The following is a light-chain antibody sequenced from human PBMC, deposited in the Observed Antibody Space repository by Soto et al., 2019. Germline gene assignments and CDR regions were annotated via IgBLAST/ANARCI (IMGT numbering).Light chain of an antibody. Sequence: DIEMTQSPASLSASVGDRVTISCRTSQTINNNLNWYQQRPGKAPKLLIYSSSSLMSGVPPRFSGSGAGTDFTLTISNLPPEDFATYFCQQTYITPIPFGQGTRLDIK. J-gene: IGKJ5*01. CDR2: SSS. CDR3: QQTYITPIP. V-gene: IGKV1-39*01. CDR1: QTINNN.